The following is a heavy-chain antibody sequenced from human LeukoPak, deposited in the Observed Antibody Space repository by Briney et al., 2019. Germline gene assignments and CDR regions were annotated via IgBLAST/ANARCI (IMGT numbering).Heavy chain of an antibody. V-gene: IGHV4-34*01. CDR2: IIEKGNA. CDR1: GGSFSSYS. CDR3: ARGYYPPRWYFDL. J-gene: IGHJ2*01. Sequence: SETLSLTCALYGGSFSSYSWSWTWIRQTPEKGLEWIGEIIEKGNANYNPSLKSRVTIDLDASKNQFSLKLTSMTAADTAMYYCARGYYPPRWYFDLWGRGTLVTVSS. D-gene: IGHD3-10*01.